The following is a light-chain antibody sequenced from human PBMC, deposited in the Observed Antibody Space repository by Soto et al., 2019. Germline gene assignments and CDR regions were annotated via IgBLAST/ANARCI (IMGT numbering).Light chain of an antibody. CDR3: SSYAGSDNPYV. J-gene: IGLJ1*01. CDR2: EVT. CDR1: NGDVGGYDY. V-gene: IGLV2-8*01. Sequence: QSALTQPPSASGSPGQSVTISCTGTNGDVGGYDYVSWYQQHPGKAPKLMIYEVTKRPLGVPDRFSGSKSGNTASLTVSGLQAEDEADYYCSSYAGSDNPYVFGTGTKV.